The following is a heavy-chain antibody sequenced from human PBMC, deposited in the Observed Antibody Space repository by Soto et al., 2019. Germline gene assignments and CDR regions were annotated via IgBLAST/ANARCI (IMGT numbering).Heavy chain of an antibody. CDR1: GFSLRTSGVG. J-gene: IGHJ4*02. CDR2: IYWDDDK. CDR3: AHRQTSYYGSGWGY. D-gene: IGHD3-10*01. Sequence: QITLKESGPTLVKPTQTLTLTCTFSGFSLRTSGVGVGWIRQPPGKALEWLALIYWDDDKRYSPSLKTRLTITKDTSKKQVVLTMTNMDPVDTATYYCAHRQTSYYGSGWGYWGQGTLVTVSS. V-gene: IGHV2-5*02.